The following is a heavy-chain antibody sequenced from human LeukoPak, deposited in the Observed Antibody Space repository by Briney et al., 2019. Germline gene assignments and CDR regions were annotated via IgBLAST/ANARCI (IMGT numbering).Heavy chain of an antibody. CDR1: GGSVSSGNYY. CDR2: VSHSGPT. D-gene: IGHD4-17*01. J-gene: IGHJ5*02. V-gene: IGHV4-31*03. Sequence: SETLSLTCTVSGGSVSSGNYYWSWIRQHPGKGLEWIGYVSHSGPTDINPSLKSRATIAVDTSTNQFSLRLTSVTAADTAIYYCARDTRLRGTNWFDPWGQGTLVTVSS. CDR3: ARDTRLRGTNWFDP.